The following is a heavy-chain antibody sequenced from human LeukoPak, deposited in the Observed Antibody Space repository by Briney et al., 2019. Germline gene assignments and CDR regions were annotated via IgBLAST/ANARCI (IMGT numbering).Heavy chain of an antibody. CDR1: GGSISSSS. Sequence: ETLSLTCTVSGGSISSSSYYWGSIRQPPGKGLEWVSSISSSSSYIYYADSVKGRFTISRDNAKNSLYLQMNSLRAEDTAVYYCARDLKWVLGDGYNFDYWGQGTLVTVSS. CDR2: ISSSSSYI. J-gene: IGHJ4*02. CDR3: ARDLKWVLGDGYNFDY. D-gene: IGHD5-24*01. V-gene: IGHV3-21*01.